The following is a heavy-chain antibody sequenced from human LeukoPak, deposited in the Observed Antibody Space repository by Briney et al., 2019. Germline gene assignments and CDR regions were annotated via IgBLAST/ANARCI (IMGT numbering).Heavy chain of an antibody. CDR2: ITSSRTYI. CDR3: TRHYGRAARPGRGEYYYYSMDV. D-gene: IGHD6-6*01. Sequence: GGSLRLSCAASRFTFSTYSMNWVRQAPGKRLEWVSSITSSRTYIYYADSVKGRFTISRDNAKNALYLQMNSLRVEDTAVYYCTRHYGRAARPGRGEYYYYSMDVWGKGTTVTVSS. CDR1: RFTFSTYS. V-gene: IGHV3-21*04. J-gene: IGHJ6*03.